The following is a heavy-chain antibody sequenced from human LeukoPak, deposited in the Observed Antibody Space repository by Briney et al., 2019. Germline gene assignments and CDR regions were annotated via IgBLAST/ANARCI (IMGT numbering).Heavy chain of an antibody. J-gene: IGHJ6*02. Sequence: GGSLRLSCAGSGFIFSSYAMHWVRQAPGKGLEWVAVISYDGSNKYYADSVKGRFTISRDNSKNTLYLQMNSLRAEDTAVYYCARDRKYQLLSGSYYYYYGMDVWGQGTTVTVSS. CDR3: ARDRKYQLLSGSYYYYYGMDV. D-gene: IGHD2-2*01. CDR2: ISYDGSNK. CDR1: GFIFSSYA. V-gene: IGHV3-30*04.